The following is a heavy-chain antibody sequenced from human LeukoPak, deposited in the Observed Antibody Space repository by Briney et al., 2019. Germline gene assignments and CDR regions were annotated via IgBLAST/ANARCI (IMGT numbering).Heavy chain of an antibody. Sequence: SETLSLTCTVSGGSISSSSYYWGWIRQPPGKGLEGIGGIYYSGSTYYNPSLKSRVTISVDTSKNQFSLKLSSVTAADTAVYYCARVPPTVTASYWYFDLWGRGTLVTVSS. J-gene: IGHJ2*01. V-gene: IGHV4-39*07. D-gene: IGHD4-17*01. CDR3: ARVPPTVTASYWYFDL. CDR2: IYYSGST. CDR1: GGSISSSSYY.